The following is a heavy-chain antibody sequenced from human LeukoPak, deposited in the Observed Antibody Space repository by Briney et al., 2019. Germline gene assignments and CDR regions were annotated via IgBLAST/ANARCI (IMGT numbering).Heavy chain of an antibody. V-gene: IGHV3-23*01. CDR3: AKIYYDSSGFYYFDY. Sequence: PGGSLRLSCAASGFTFSSYAMSWVRQAPGKGLEWVSAISGSGGSTYYADSVKGRFTISRDNSKNTLYLQMNSLRAEDTAVYYCAKIYYDSSGFYYFDYWGQGTLVTVSS. CDR1: GFTFSSYA. D-gene: IGHD3-22*01. CDR2: ISGSGGST. J-gene: IGHJ4*02.